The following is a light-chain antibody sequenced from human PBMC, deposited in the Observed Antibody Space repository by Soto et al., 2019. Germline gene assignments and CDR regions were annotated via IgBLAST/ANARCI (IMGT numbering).Light chain of an antibody. Sequence: DVQMTQSPSSLSASVGDRVTITCRASQDINSYLAWYQQKPGNAPKSLIYAASSLQTGVPSRFSGSESGTDFTLIINNLQPEDSATYYCQQDNIYPLTFGGGTKVEIK. CDR2: AAS. CDR3: QQDNIYPLT. V-gene: IGKV1D-16*01. J-gene: IGKJ4*01. CDR1: QDINSY.